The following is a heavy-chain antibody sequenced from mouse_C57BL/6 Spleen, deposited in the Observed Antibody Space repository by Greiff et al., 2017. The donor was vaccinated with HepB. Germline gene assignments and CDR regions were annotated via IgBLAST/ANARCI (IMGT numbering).Heavy chain of an antibody. CDR1: GYTFTSYW. CDR3: ARPDYYGSSYGAMDY. D-gene: IGHD1-1*01. V-gene: IGHV1-69*01. Sequence: QVQLQQPGAELVMPGASVKLSCKASGYTFTSYWMHWVKQRPGQGLEWIGEIDPSDSYTNYNQKFKGKSTLTVDKSSSPAYMQLSSLTSEDSAVYYCARPDYYGSSYGAMDYWGQGTSVTVSS. CDR2: IDPSDSYT. J-gene: IGHJ4*01.